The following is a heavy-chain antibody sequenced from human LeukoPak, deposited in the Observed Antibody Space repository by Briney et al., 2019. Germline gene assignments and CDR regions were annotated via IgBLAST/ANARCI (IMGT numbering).Heavy chain of an antibody. D-gene: IGHD6-19*01. CDR2: ISGSGGST. Sequence: GGSLRLSCAASGFTFSSYAMSWVRQAPGKGLEWVSAISGSGGSTYYADSVKGRFTISRDNAKNSLFLQMNSLRTEDTAVYYCASDLAVARGYWGQGTLVTVSS. J-gene: IGHJ4*02. CDR1: GFTFSSYA. CDR3: ASDLAVARGY. V-gene: IGHV3-23*01.